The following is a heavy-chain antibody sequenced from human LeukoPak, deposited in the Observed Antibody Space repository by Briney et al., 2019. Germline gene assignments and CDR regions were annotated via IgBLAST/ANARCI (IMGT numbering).Heavy chain of an antibody. CDR2: IRQDGSEK. J-gene: IGHJ4*02. CDR1: GFTFSNYW. CDR3: AKDRGSSSYYFDY. Sequence: GGSLRLSCAASGFTFSNYWMSWVRQAPGKGLEWVANIRQDGSEKYYVDSVKGRFTISRDNAKNSLFLQMNSLRAEDTAVYCCAKDRGSSSYYFDYWGQGTLVTVSS. D-gene: IGHD2-2*01. V-gene: IGHV3-7*03.